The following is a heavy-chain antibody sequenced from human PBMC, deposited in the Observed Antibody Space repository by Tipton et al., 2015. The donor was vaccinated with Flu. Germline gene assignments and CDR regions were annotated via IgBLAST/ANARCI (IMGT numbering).Heavy chain of an antibody. D-gene: IGHD3-22*01. CDR1: GGSISSGGYY. CDR2: IYYSGST. J-gene: IGHJ4*02. V-gene: IGHV4-31*03. CDR3: AREGDYYGSSGPISLFYY. Sequence: TLSLTCTVSGGSISSGGYYWSWIRQHPGKGLEWIGYIYYSGSTYYNPPLKSRVTISVDTSKDQFSLKLSSVTAADTAVYYCAREGDYYGSSGPISLFYYWGQGTLVTVSS.